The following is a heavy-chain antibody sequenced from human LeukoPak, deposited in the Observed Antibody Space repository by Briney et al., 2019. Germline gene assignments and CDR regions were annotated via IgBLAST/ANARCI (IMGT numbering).Heavy chain of an antibody. D-gene: IGHD4-23*01. CDR3: ARGDYGGDYFDY. CDR2: ISYDGSNK. V-gene: IGHV3-30*03. Sequence: GRSLRLSCAASGFTVSIYGMHWVRQAPGKGLEWVAVISYDGSNKYYADSVKGRFTISRDNSKNSLYLQMNSLRAEDTAVYYCARGDYGGDYFDYWGQGTLVTVSS. CDR1: GFTVSIYG. J-gene: IGHJ4*02.